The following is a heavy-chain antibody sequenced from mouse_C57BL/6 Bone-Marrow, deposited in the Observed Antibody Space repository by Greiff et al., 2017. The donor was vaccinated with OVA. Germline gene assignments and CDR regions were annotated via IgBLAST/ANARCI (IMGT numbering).Heavy chain of an antibody. CDR2: IYPGDGDT. J-gene: IGHJ3*01. CDR1: GYAFSSSW. CDR3: ASNPYGSSPAWFAY. V-gene: IGHV1-82*01. Sequence: QVQLQQSGPELVKPGASVKISCKASGYAFSSSWMNWVKQRPGKGLEWIGRIYPGDGDTNYNGKFKGKATLTADKSSSTAYMQLSSLTSEDSAVYFCASNPYGSSPAWFAYWGQGTLVTVSA. D-gene: IGHD1-1*01.